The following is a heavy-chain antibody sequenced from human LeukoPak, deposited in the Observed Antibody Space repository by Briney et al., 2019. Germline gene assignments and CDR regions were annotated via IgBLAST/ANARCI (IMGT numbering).Heavy chain of an antibody. J-gene: IGHJ4*02. V-gene: IGHV1-18*01. CDR1: GYIFASYG. Sequence: ASAKVSCKASGYIFASYGISWVRQASGQGLEWMGWISAYNGDTKYAQNLQGRVTLTTDTSTGTAYMELRSLTSDDTALYYCARDTALIITPGGPDYWGRGTLITVSS. CDR2: ISAYNGDT. CDR3: ARDTALIITPGGPDY. D-gene: IGHD3-10*01.